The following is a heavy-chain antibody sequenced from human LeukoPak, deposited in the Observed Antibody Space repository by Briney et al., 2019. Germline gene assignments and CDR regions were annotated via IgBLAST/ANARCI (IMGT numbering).Heavy chain of an antibody. CDR1: GGSISSSNW. J-gene: IGHJ4*02. V-gene: IGHV4-4*02. CDR3: ARDARYGSGSYYDY. D-gene: IGHD3-10*01. CDR2: IYHSGST. Sequence: SGTLSLTCAVSGGSISSSNWWSWARQPPGKGLEWIGEIYHSGSTNYNPSLKSRVTISVDKSKNQFSLKLSSVTAADTAVYYCARDARYGSGSYYDYWGQGTLVTVSS.